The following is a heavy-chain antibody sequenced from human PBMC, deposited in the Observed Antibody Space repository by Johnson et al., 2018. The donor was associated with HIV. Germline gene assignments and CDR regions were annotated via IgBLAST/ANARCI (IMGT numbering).Heavy chain of an antibody. CDR2: ISYDGSNK. CDR3: ARDRGYLDAFDI. V-gene: IGHV3-30*03. J-gene: IGHJ3*02. D-gene: IGHD3-10*01. Sequence: QVQLVESGGGVVQPGRSLRLSCAASGFTFSSYGMHWVRQAPGKGLEWVAVISYDGSNKYYVDSVKGRFTISRDNAKNSLYLQMDSLRAEDTALYYCARDRGYLDAFDIWGQGTMVTVSS. CDR1: GFTFSSYG.